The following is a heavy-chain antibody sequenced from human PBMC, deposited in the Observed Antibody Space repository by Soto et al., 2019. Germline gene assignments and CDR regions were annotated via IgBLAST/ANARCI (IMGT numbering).Heavy chain of an antibody. CDR1: GYTLTELS. J-gene: IGHJ3*02. CDR2: FDPEDGET. CDR3: AQEDILPGDSYDAFDI. V-gene: IGHV1-24*01. Sequence: ASVNVSFKVSGYTLTELSLHWVRPAHGKGLEWMGGFDPEDGETIYAQKFQGRVIITEDTSTDTAYMELSSLRSEDTAVYYCAQEDILPGDSYDAFDIWGQGTMVTVSS. D-gene: IGHD2-21*01.